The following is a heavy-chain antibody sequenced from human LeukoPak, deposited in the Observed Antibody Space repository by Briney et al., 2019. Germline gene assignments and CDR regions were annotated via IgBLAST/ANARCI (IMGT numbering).Heavy chain of an antibody. J-gene: IGHJ6*03. V-gene: IGHV3-21*01. CDR3: ARKTYYDFWSGYYWPPPYYYYMDV. CDR1: GFTFSSYS. Sequence: GGSLRLSCAASGFTFSSYSMNWVRQAPGKGLEWVSSIGSSSSYIYYVDSVKGRLTISRDNAKNSLYLQMNSLRAEDTAVYYRARKTYYDFWSGYYWPPPYYYYMDVWGKGTTVTVSS. CDR2: IGSSSSYI. D-gene: IGHD3-3*01.